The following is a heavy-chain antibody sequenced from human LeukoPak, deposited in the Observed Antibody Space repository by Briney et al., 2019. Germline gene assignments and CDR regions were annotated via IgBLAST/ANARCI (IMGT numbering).Heavy chain of an antibody. CDR3: ARGADYYDSSGYYYESAFDI. V-gene: IGHV4-30-2*01. CDR2: IYHSGST. CDR1: GGSISSGGYY. Sequence: SETLSLTCTVSGGSISSGGYYWSWIRQHPGKGLEWIGYIYHSGSTYYNPSLKSRVTISVDRSKNQFSLKLSSVTAADTAVYYCARGADYYDSSGYYYESAFDIWGQGTMVTVSS. D-gene: IGHD3-22*01. J-gene: IGHJ3*02.